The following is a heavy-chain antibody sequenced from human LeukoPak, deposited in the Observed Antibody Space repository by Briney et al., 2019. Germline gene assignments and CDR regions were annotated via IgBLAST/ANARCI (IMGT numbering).Heavy chain of an antibody. D-gene: IGHD3-16*02. V-gene: IGHV3-7*01. CDR1: GFTFSSYW. J-gene: IGHJ5*02. CDR3: ARALTVWGSYRSPP. Sequence: GGSLRLSCAASGFTFSSYWMSWVRQAPGKGLEWVANIKQDGSEKYYVDSVKGRFTISRDNAKNSLYLQMNSLRGEETAVYYCARALTVWGSYRSPPWGQGTLVTVPS. CDR2: IKQDGSEK.